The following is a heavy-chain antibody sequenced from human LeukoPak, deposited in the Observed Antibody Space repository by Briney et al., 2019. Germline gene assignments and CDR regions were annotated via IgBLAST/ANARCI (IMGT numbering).Heavy chain of an antibody. CDR2: ISGNGGST. Sequence: GGSLRLSCAASGFIFNSYAMSWVRQAPGKGLEWVSGISGNGGSTYYADSVKGRFTISRDNSKNTLYLQMNSLRAEDTAVYYCAKLTAGGSGRYYYYYMDVWGKGTTVTVSS. CDR3: AKLTAGGSGRYYYYYMDV. CDR1: GFIFNSYA. V-gene: IGHV3-23*01. J-gene: IGHJ6*03. D-gene: IGHD3-10*01.